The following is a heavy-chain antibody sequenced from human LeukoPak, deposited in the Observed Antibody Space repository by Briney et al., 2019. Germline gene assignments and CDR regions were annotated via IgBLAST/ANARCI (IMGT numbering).Heavy chain of an antibody. Sequence: GGSLRLSCAASGFTFSSFWMSWVRQAPGKGLEWVANIKRDGGDKYYVDSVKGRFSIPRDNAKNSLYLHMNSLRAEDTAVYYCARGDEYTTSPWGQGTLVTVSS. D-gene: IGHD2-2*02. CDR3: ARGDEYTTSP. J-gene: IGHJ4*02. CDR2: IKRDGGDK. CDR1: GFTFSSFW. V-gene: IGHV3-7*05.